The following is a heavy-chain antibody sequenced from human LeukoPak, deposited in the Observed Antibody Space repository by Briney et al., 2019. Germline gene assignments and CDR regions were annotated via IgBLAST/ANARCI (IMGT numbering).Heavy chain of an antibody. V-gene: IGHV4-30-4*08. J-gene: IGHJ4*02. D-gene: IGHD3-16*01. CDR2: IYYSGST. CDR1: GGSISSGDYY. CDR3: ASLDYLG. Sequence: PSQTLSLTCTVSGGSISSGDYYWSWIRHPPGKGLEWIGYIYYSGSTYYHPSLKSRVTISVDTSKNQFSLKLRSVTAADTALYYCASLDYLGWGQGTLVTVSS.